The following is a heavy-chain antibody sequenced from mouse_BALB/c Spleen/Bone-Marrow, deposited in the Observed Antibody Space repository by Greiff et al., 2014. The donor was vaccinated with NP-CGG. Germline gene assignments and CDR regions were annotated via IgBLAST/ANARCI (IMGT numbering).Heavy chain of an antibody. CDR3: ARITTATGAMDY. V-gene: IGHV2-9*02. CDR1: GFSLTNYG. Sequence: VMLVESGPGLVAPSQSLSITCTVSGFSLTNYGVHCVRQPPGKGLEWLGVIWADGSTNYNSALMSRLSISKDNSKSQVFFKMNSLQTDDTAMYYCARITTATGAMDYWGQGTSVTVSS. D-gene: IGHD1-2*01. J-gene: IGHJ4*01. CDR2: IWADGST.